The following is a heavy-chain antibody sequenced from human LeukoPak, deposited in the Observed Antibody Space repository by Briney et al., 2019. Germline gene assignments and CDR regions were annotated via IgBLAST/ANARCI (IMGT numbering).Heavy chain of an antibody. J-gene: IGHJ4*02. V-gene: IGHV3-23*01. Sequence: GGSLRLSCTASGFTFSGYSMNWIRQAPGKGLEWVSAISGSGGSTYYADSVKGRFTISRDNSKNTLYLQMNSLRADDTAVYYCARGDHEYWGQGTLVTVSS. CDR3: ARGDHEY. CDR1: GFTFSGYS. CDR2: ISGSGGST.